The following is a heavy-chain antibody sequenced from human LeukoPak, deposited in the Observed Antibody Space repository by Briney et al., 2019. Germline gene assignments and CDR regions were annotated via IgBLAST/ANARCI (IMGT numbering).Heavy chain of an antibody. J-gene: IGHJ4*02. V-gene: IGHV1-46*01. CDR3: ASSRGYCSSTSCQHDY. Sequence: ASVKVSCTASGYTFTSYYMHWVRQAPGQGLEWMGIINPSGGSTSYAQKLQGRVTMTTDTSTSTAYMELRSLRSDDTAVYYCASSRGYCSSTSCQHDYWGQGTLVTVSS. D-gene: IGHD2-2*01. CDR1: GYTFTSYY. CDR2: INPSGGST.